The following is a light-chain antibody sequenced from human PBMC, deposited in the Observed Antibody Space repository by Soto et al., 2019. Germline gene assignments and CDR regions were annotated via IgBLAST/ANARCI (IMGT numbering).Light chain of an antibody. CDR2: AAS. V-gene: IGKV1-27*01. J-gene: IGKJ1*01. Sequence: DIQMTQSPSSLSASVGDRVTITCRATQDISKYLAWYQQKPGKVPNLLIYAASTLQSGVPSRFSGSGSGTDFTLTISSLQPEDVATYYCQKYNSAPPWTFGQGTKVDI. CDR1: QDISKY. CDR3: QKYNSAPPWT.